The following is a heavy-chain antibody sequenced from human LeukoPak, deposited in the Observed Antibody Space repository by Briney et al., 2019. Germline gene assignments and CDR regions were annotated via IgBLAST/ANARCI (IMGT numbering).Heavy chain of an antibody. D-gene: IGHD3-10*01. CDR1: GGSTSRGSYY. CDR3: ARYEGWFAENWFDP. CDR2: IYYSGST. V-gene: IGHV4-39*01. Sequence: SETLSLTCTVSGGSTSRGSYYWGWIRQPPGKGLEWIGSIYYSGSTYINPSLQSRVTISVDASTNQFSLRLSSVTAADTAVYYCARYEGWFAENWFDPWGQGTLVTVSS. J-gene: IGHJ5*02.